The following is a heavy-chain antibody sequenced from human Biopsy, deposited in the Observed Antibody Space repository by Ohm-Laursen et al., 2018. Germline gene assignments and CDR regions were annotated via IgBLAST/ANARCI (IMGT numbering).Heavy chain of an antibody. V-gene: IGHV4-59*08. CDR2: VFSSGTT. Sequence: GTLSLTCTVSGGSIGSFFWSWIRQPPGKGLEWIGHVFSSGTTNYNPSLNSRVTLSVDMSKNQFSLKMTSMTAPDTGFYFCARGGGMNYFDPWGQGILVSVSS. CDR1: GGSIGSFF. CDR3: ARGGGMNYFDP. D-gene: IGHD1-7*01. J-gene: IGHJ5*02.